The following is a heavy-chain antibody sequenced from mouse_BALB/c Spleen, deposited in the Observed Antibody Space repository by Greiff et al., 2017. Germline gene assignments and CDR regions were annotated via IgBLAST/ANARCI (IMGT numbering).Heavy chain of an antibody. J-gene: IGHJ4*01. D-gene: IGHD2-14*01. CDR3: TLYYRYGLYYYAMDY. V-gene: IGHV6-6*02. CDR1: GFTFSNYW. CDR2: IRLKSNNYAT. Sequence: EVQLVESGGGLVQPGGSMKLSCVASGFTFSNYWMNWVRQSPEKGLEWVAEIRLKSNNYATHYAESVKGRFTISRDDSKSSVYLQMNNLRAEDTGIYYCTLYYRYGLYYYAMDYWGQGTSVTVSS.